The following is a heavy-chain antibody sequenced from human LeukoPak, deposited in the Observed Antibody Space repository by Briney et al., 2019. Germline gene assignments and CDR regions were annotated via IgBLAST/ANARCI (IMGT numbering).Heavy chain of an antibody. J-gene: IGHJ4*02. D-gene: IGHD5-18*01. V-gene: IGHV3-33*01. Sequence: GGSLRLSCAASGFTFSSHGMHWVRQAPGKGLEWVAVIWYDGSNKYYADSVKGRFTISRDNSKNTLYLQMNSLRAEDTAVYYCARVPDTEMVAGIDYWGQGTLVTVSS. CDR1: GFTFSSHG. CDR2: IWYDGSNK. CDR3: ARVPDTEMVAGIDY.